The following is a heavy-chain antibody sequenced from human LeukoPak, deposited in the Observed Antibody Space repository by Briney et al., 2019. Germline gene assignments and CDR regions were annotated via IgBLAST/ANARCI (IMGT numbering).Heavy chain of an antibody. CDR3: ARETYYDFWSGSAGYFDY. CDR1: GGSISSHY. V-gene: IGHV4-59*11. CDR2: IYYSGST. Sequence: SETLSLTCTVSGGSISSHYWSWIRQPPGKGLEWIGYIYYSGSTNYNPSLKSRVTISVDTSKDQFSLKLSSVTAADTAVYYCARETYYDFWSGSAGYFDYWGQGTLVTVSS. J-gene: IGHJ4*02. D-gene: IGHD3-3*01.